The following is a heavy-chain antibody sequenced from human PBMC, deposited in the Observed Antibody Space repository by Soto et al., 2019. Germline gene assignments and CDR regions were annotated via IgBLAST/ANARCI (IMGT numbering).Heavy chain of an antibody. CDR2: ISWNGAFT. J-gene: IGHJ4*02. Sequence: EVQLVESGGGLVQPGRSLRLSCVGSGFDFDDHAMSWVRQAPGKGLEWVSGISWNGAFTGYANSVRGRFTISRDDAKNSLFLQMNSLRPEDTAFYYCTRDIFRTITTVDFWGQGTLVTVFS. CDR3: TRDIFRTITTVDF. CDR1: GFDFDDHA. D-gene: IGHD4-4*01. V-gene: IGHV3-9*01.